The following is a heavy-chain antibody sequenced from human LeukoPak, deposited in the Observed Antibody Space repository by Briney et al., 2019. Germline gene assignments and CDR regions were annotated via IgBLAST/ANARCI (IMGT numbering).Heavy chain of an antibody. Sequence: PGGSLRLSCAASGFTFSAYSMNWVRQAPGKGLEWVSYISSSSGYIYYADSVKGRFTISRDNAKNSLYLQMNSLRAEDTAVYYCARVRSLERQYYFDYWGQGTLVTVSS. J-gene: IGHJ4*02. V-gene: IGHV3-21*01. D-gene: IGHD1-1*01. CDR3: ARVRSLERQYYFDY. CDR1: GFTFSAYS. CDR2: ISSSSGYI.